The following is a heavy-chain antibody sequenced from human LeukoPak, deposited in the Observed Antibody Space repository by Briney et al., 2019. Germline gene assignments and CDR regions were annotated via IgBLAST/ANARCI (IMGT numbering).Heavy chain of an antibody. V-gene: IGHV4-34*01. J-gene: IGHJ4*02. CDR2: INHSGST. CDR1: GGSFSGYY. CDR3: ARVRYYDSSGYYRKYYFDY. D-gene: IGHD3-22*01. Sequence: SETLSLTCAVYGGSFSGYYWSWIRQPPGKGLEWIGEINHSGSTNYNPSLKSRVTISVDTSKNQFSLKLSPVTAADTAVYYCARVRYYDSSGYYRKYYFDYWGQGTLVTVSS.